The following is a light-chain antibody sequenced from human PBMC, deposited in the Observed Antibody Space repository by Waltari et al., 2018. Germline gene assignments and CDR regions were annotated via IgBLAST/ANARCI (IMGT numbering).Light chain of an antibody. CDR1: QRVSRT. CDR2: DAS. Sequence: EIVLTQSPATLALSPGDRATPSCRASQRVSRTLAWSQQKPGQAPRLLINDASSRATGIPDRFSGSGSGTDFSLTISRLEPEDFAVYYCQKYGTLPATFGQGTKVEIK. V-gene: IGKV3-20*01. J-gene: IGKJ1*01. CDR3: QKYGTLPAT.